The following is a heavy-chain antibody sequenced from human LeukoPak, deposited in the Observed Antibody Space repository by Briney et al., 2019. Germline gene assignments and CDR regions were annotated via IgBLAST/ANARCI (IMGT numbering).Heavy chain of an antibody. V-gene: IGHV3-33*01. Sequence: GRPLRLSCAASGFTFSSYGMHWVRQAPGKGLEWVAVIWYDGSNKYYADSVKGRFTISRDNSKNTLYLQMNSLRAEDTAVYYCARDSGYSYGYGWGYFDYWGQGTLVTVSS. CDR2: IWYDGSNK. CDR3: ARDSGYSYGYGWGYFDY. D-gene: IGHD5-18*01. CDR1: GFTFSSYG. J-gene: IGHJ4*02.